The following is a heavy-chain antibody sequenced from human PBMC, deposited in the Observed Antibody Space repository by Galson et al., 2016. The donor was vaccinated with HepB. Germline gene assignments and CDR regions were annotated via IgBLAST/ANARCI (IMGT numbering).Heavy chain of an antibody. D-gene: IGHD3-10*01. CDR3: AEDYGSGTYKGSFAFDT. CDR1: GGPFISYA. V-gene: IGHV1-69*13. J-gene: IGHJ3*02. Sequence: SVKVSCKASGGPFISYAISWVRQAPGQGLEWMGGVIPIFGTAKYAHKFQGRITITADASTRTAYMELSSLKSEDTAVYYCAEDYGSGTYKGSFAFDTWGQGTMVTVSS. CDR2: VIPIFGTA.